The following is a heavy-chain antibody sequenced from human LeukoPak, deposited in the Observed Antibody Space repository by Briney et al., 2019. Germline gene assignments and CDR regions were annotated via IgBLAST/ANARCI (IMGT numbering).Heavy chain of an antibody. CDR2: ISYIVST. D-gene: IGHD4-17*01. CDR1: GDSFSSHY. J-gene: IGHJ3*02. V-gene: IGHV4-59*11. Sequence: SETLSLTCVVSGDSFSSHYWTWIRQSPGKGLEWIGYISYIVSTNYNPSLKSRVTISIDTSKNQFSLKLRSVTAADTAVYYCARDLVTVTKGFDIWGQGTMVSVSS. CDR3: ARDLVTVTKGFDI.